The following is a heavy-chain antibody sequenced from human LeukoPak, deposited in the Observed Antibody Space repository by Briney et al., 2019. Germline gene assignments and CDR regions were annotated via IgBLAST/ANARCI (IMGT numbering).Heavy chain of an antibody. V-gene: IGHV3-23*01. CDR3: ARDLVDCSGGSCRTQGSYGMDV. CDR1: GFTFNNYA. CDR2: SIGSGGST. J-gene: IGHJ6*02. D-gene: IGHD2-15*01. Sequence: GGSLRLSCAASGFTFNNYAMTWVRQAPGKGLEWVSTSIGSGGSTDYADSVKGRFTISRDNAKNTLYVQMNSLRAEDTAVYYCARDLVDCSGGSCRTQGSYGMDVWGQGTTVTVSS.